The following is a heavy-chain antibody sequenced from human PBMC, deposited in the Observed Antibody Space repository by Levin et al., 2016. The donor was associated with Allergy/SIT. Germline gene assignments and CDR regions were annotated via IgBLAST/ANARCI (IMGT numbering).Heavy chain of an antibody. CDR2: IYPGDSDT. Sequence: GESLKISCKGSGYDFSTYWIVWVRQMPGKGPEWMGIIYPGDSDTTYSPSFQGQVTISADTSISTAYLQWSSLKASDTALYYCARHVRENYYDSSGYYENGAFDIWGQGTKVGVSS. J-gene: IGHJ3*02. CDR3: ARHVRENYYDSSGYYENGAFDI. V-gene: IGHV5-51*01. D-gene: IGHD3-22*01. CDR1: GYDFSTYW.